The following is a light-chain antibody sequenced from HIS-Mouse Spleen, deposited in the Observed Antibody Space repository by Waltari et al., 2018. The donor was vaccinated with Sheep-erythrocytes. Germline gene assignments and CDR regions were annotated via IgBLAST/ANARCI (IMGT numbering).Light chain of an antibody. V-gene: IGLV2-11*01. CDR2: DVS. J-gene: IGLJ1*01. CDR1: SSDVGGYHH. Sequence: QSALTQPRSVSGSPGQSVTISCPGTSSDVGGYHHVPWYQQHPGKAPKLMIYDVSKRPSGVPDRFSGSKSGNTASLTISGLQAEDEADYYCCSYAGSYNYVFGTGTKVTVL. CDR3: CSYAGSYNYV.